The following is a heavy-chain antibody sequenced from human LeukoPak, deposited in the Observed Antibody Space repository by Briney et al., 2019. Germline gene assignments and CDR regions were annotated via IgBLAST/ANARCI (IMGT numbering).Heavy chain of an antibody. D-gene: IGHD6-13*01. V-gene: IGHV3-23*01. CDR3: AKVVAAAGLFDY. Sequence: GGSLRLSCAAPGFTFSSYAMSWVRQAPGKGLEWVSAISGSGGSTYYADSVTGRFTISRDNSKDTLYLQMNSLRAEDTAVYYCAKVVAAAGLFDYWGQGTLVTVSS. CDR2: ISGSGGST. CDR1: GFTFSSYA. J-gene: IGHJ4*02.